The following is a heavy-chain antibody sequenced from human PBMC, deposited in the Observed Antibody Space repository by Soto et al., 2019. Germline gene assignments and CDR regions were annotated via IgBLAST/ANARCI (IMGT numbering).Heavy chain of an antibody. V-gene: IGHV3-15*01. CDR2: IKSKVDGGTA. Sequence: EVQLVESGGRLVKPGGSLRVSCAASGFTFNDAWMSWVRQAPGKGLEWVGRIKSKVDGGTAEYAAPVKGRFTISRDDSNRTLYLQMNSLKTDDTGVYYCTTPRQFGFFDLWGRGTLVSVSS. D-gene: IGHD3-10*01. CDR1: GFTFNDAW. CDR3: TTPRQFGFFDL. J-gene: IGHJ2*01.